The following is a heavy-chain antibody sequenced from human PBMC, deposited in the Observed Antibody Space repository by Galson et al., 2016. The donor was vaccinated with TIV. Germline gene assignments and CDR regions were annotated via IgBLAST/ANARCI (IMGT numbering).Heavy chain of an antibody. Sequence: SVKVSCKASGYTFTNYNINWVRQAPGKGLEWMGWINPKTFNTGSAQKFRGRLTMTRDTSISTAYMELSSLKTEDTAVYYCARSRLGGAVNIFGVVVVAGWCDPWGQGTLVSVSS. CDR3: ARSRLGGAVNIFGVVVVAGWCDP. CDR2: INPKTFNT. D-gene: IGHD3-3*02. CDR1: GYTFTNYN. V-gene: IGHV1-8*01. J-gene: IGHJ5*02.